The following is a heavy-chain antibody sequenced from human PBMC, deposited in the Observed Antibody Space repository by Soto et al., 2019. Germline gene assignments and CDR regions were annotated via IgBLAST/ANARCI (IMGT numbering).Heavy chain of an antibody. J-gene: IGHJ4*02. Sequence: EVQLLESGGGLVQPGGSLRLSCAASGITFSSHAMTWVRQSPGRGLEWVSLISSGSSTYYADSVKGRFSISRDNSKSTLFLQMNSLRAEDMAIYYCAKHSASGGGFDYWGQGTLVTVSS. CDR2: LISSGSST. D-gene: IGHD3-10*01. CDR3: AKHSASGGGFDY. V-gene: IGHV3-23*01. CDR1: GITFSSHA.